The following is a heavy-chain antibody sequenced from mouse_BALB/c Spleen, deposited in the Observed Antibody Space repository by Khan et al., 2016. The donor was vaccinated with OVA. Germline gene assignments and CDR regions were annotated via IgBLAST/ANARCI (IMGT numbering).Heavy chain of an antibody. CDR2: ISYSGST. CDR3: AKTGRIKY. V-gene: IGHV3-2*02. J-gene: IGHJ2*01. Sequence: EVQLQESGPGLVKPSQSLSLTCTVTGYSFTSGYGWNWIRQFPGNKLEWMGYISYSGSTNYNPSLKSRISITRDTSKNQFFLQLNSVTTEDTARYYCAKTGRIKYWGQGTTLTVSS. CDR1: GYSFTSGYG.